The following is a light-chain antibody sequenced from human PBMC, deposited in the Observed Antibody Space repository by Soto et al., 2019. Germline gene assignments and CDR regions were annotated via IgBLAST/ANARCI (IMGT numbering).Light chain of an antibody. V-gene: IGKV1-39*01. CDR3: QQSYNTPWT. CDR1: QIVSAY. J-gene: IGKJ1*01. CDR2: AAS. Sequence: DIQMTQSPSSLSASVGDRVTITCRASQIVSAYLNWYQQKPGKAPELLISAASSLQSGVPSRFSGSGSGTDFTLTISSLQPADFATYYCQQSYNTPWTFGQGTKVEIK.